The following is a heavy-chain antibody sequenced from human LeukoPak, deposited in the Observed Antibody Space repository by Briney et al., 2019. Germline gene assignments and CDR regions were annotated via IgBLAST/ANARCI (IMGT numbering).Heavy chain of an antibody. CDR2: IYYSGST. CDR3: ARHLGIAAAPDF. V-gene: IGHV4-39*01. CDR1: GGSISSSSYY. J-gene: IGHJ4*02. D-gene: IGHD6-13*01. Sequence: SETLSLTCTVSGGSISSSSYYLGWIRQPPGKGLEWIGSIYYSGSTYYNPSLKSRVTTSGDTSKNQFSLKLSSVTAADTAVYYCARHLGIAAAPDFWGQGTLVTVSS.